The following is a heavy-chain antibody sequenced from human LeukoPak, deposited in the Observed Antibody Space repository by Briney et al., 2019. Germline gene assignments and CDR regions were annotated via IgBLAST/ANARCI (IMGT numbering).Heavy chain of an antibody. D-gene: IGHD2-15*01. CDR2: ISYDGSNK. CDR1: GFTFSSYA. V-gene: IGHV3-30*04. CDR3: AKAPVTSCSGVYCYPFDY. Sequence: GSLRLSCAASGFTFSSYAMHWVRQAPGKGLEWVAVISYDGSNKYYADSVRGRFTISRDNSKNTLYLQMNSLRAEDAAVYYCAKAPVTSCSGVYCYPFDYWGQGTLVTVSS. J-gene: IGHJ4*02.